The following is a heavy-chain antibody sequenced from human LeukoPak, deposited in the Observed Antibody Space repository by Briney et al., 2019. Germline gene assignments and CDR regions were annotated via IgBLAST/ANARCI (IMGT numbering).Heavy chain of an antibody. CDR1: GFTFSSYA. J-gene: IGHJ6*02. CDR3: AKSVVVRGPYGMDV. V-gene: IGHV3-23*01. Sequence: GGSLRLSCAASGFTFSSYAMSWVRQAPGKVLEWVSAISGSGGSTYYADSVKGRFTISRDNSKNTLYLQMNSLRAEDTAVYYCAKSVVVRGPYGMDVWGQGTTVTVSS. D-gene: IGHD3-10*01. CDR2: ISGSGGST.